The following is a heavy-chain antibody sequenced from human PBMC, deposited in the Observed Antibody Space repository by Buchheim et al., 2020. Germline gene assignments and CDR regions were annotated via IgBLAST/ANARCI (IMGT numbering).Heavy chain of an antibody. V-gene: IGHV1-46*01. CDR3: ARVGNERYYYGSGNTNYFDY. CDR1: GYTFTSYY. J-gene: IGHJ4*02. D-gene: IGHD3-10*01. Sequence: QVQLVQSGAEVKKPGASVKVSCKASGYTFTSYYMHWVRQAPGQGLEWMGIINPSGGSTSYAQKFQGRVTMTRDTSTSTVYIELSSLRSEDTAVYYCARVGNERYYYGSGNTNYFDYWGQGTL. CDR2: INPSGGST.